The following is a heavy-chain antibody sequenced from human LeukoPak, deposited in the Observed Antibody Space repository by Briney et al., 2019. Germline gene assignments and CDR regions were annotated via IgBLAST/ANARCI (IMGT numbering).Heavy chain of an antibody. D-gene: IGHD6-19*01. CDR1: DDSITNYY. J-gene: IGHJ5*02. CDR2: VHYSGST. Sequence: SETLSLTCTVSDDSITNYYWSWIRQPPGKGLEWIGYVHYSGSTNYNPSLQSRVTMSVDTSKNQFSLKLSSVTAADTAIYYCARNAAVATSRSWFDPWAREPWSPSPQ. CDR3: ARNAAVATSRSWFDP. V-gene: IGHV4-59*08.